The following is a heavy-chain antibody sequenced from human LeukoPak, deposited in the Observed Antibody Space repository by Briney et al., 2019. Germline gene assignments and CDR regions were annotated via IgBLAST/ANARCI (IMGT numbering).Heavy chain of an antibody. CDR1: GFTFSDYY. CDR3: ARVSFGFWFDP. V-gene: IGHV3-11*01. CDR2: ISSSGSTI. D-gene: IGHD3-3*01. J-gene: IGHJ5*02. Sequence: GGSLRLSCAASGFTFSDYYTSWIRQAPGKGLEWVSCISSSGSTIYYADSVKGRFTISRDNAKNSLYLQMNSLRAEDTAVYYCARVSFGFWFDPWGQGTLVTVSS.